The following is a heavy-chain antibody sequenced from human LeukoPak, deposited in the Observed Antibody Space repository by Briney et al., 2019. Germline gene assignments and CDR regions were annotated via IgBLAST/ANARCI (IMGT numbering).Heavy chain of an antibody. CDR1: GGSVTNDNYF. V-gene: IGHV4-30-4*02. D-gene: IGHD3-22*01. CDR2: IYHSARS. J-gene: IGHJ5*02. Sequence: SETLSLTCTVSGGSVTNDNYFWRWTRQPPGEGLEWIGYIYHSARSYFNPSLKSRLTMSIDTSRNQFSLKLSSVTAADTAVYYCARSQTYYYDSSGYYYGWFDPWGQGTLVTVPS. CDR3: ARSQTYYYDSSGYYYGWFDP.